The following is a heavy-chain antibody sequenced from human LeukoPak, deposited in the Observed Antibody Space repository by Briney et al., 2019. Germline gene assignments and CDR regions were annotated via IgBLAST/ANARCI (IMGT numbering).Heavy chain of an antibody. Sequence: VASVKVSCKASGYTFTSYGISWVRQAPGQGLEWMGWISAYNGNTNYAQTFQGRVTMTTDTSTRTAYMELRSLRSDDTAVYYCARWAASRGYFDYWGQGTLVTVSS. CDR3: ARWAASRGYFDY. CDR2: ISAYNGNT. J-gene: IGHJ4*02. D-gene: IGHD5-24*01. CDR1: GYTFTSYG. V-gene: IGHV1-18*01.